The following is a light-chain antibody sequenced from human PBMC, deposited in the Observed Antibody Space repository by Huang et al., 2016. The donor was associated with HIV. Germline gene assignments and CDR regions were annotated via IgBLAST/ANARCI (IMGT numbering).Light chain of an antibody. CDR2: DAA. Sequence: DIQMTQSPSCLSASIGDRGTITCRASRHIYSYLNWYQHRPGKAPKLLIYDAANLEVGVPSRFSGSGSGRNFTLIISSLQPEDFATYYCQQYDSLPRTFGPGTKV. CDR1: RHIYSY. V-gene: IGKV1-33*01. CDR3: QQYDSLPRT. J-gene: IGKJ3*01.